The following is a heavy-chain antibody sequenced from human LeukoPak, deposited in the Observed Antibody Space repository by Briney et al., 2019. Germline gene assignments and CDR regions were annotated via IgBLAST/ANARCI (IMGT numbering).Heavy chain of an antibody. CDR2: IYTSGST. D-gene: IGHD6-13*01. Sequence: PSETLSLTCTVSGGSISSYYWSWIRQPAGKGLEWIGRIYTSGSTSYNPSLKSRVTMSVDTSKNQFSLKLSSVTAADTAVYYCARDSSSSWSYDAFDIWGQGTMVTASS. V-gene: IGHV4-4*07. CDR1: GGSISSYY. CDR3: ARDSSSSWSYDAFDI. J-gene: IGHJ3*02.